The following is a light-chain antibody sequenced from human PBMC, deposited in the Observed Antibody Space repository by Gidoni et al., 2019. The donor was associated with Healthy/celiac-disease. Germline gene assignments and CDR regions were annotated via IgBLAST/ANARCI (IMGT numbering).Light chain of an antibody. CDR1: HSVSSY. Sequence: EIVLTHSLAPLSLSPGERATLFRRASHSVSSYSAWYQQRPGQALRLLIFDAYHRATGVPARYSGEGCGTDFTLTISSLERQDFGVYYCQRRSNWPRLTFXGXTKVEIK. CDR3: QRRSNWPRLT. J-gene: IGKJ4*01. CDR2: DAY. V-gene: IGKV3-11*01.